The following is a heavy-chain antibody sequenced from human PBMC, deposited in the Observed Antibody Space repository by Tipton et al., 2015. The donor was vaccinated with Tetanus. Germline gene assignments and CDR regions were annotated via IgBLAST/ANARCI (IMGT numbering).Heavy chain of an antibody. V-gene: IGHV4-31*09. CDR3: GRLYCGGDCYSPYYNGVDV. CDR1: GGSISSGGYY. Sequence: TLSLTCTVSGGSISSGGYYWSWIRQHPGKGLEWIGDIYYSGSPYYTPSLKSRVTISVDKSKNQFSLNMRSVTAADTAMYYCGRLYCGGDCYSPYYNGVDVWGQGTTVIVSS. CDR2: IYYSGSP. J-gene: IGHJ6*02. D-gene: IGHD2-21*02.